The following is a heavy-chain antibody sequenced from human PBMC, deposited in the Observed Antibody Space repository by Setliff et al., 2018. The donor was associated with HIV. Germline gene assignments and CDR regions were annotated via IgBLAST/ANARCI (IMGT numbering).Heavy chain of an antibody. V-gene: IGHV4-31*03. D-gene: IGHD3-9*01. J-gene: IGHJ4*02. CDR1: GDSISSGGYY. CDR2: MYYSGST. Sequence: SETLSLTCTVSGDSISSGGYYWNWIRQLPGKGLEWIGNMYYSGSTSYNPSLKSRLTISVDTFKNQFSLKLTSVTAADTAVYYCARDPADIRTFDYWGQGTLVTVSS. CDR3: ARDPADIRTFDY.